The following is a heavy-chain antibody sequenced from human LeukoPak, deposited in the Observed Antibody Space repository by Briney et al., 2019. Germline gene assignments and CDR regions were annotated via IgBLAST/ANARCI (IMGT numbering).Heavy chain of an antibody. Sequence: TPSETLSLTCTVSGASISSYYWSWIRQPPGKGLEWIGYIYYSGSTNYNPSLKSRVTTSVDTSKNQFSLKLSSVTAADTAVYYCARDPHGMDVWGQGTTVTVSS. CDR2: IYYSGST. CDR1: GASISSYY. J-gene: IGHJ6*02. V-gene: IGHV4-59*01. CDR3: ARDPHGMDV.